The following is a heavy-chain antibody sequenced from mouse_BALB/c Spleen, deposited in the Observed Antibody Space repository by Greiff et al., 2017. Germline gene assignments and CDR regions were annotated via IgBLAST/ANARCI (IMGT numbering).Heavy chain of an antibody. CDR2: ISYSGST. CDR1: GYSITSDYA. D-gene: IGHD1-1*01. J-gene: IGHJ4*01. Sequence: DVKLQESGPGLVKPSQSLSLTCTVTGYSITSDYAWNWIRQFPGNKLEWMGYISYSGSTSYNPSLKSRISITRDTSKNQFFLQLNSVTTEDTATYYCARRSSYVGYAMDYWGQGTSVTVSS. CDR3: ARRSSYVGYAMDY. V-gene: IGHV3-2*02.